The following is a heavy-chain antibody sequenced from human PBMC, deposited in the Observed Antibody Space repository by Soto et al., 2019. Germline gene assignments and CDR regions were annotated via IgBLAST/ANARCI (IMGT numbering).Heavy chain of an antibody. D-gene: IGHD3-9*01. CDR2: IEYRGDA. J-gene: IGHJ4*02. CDR3: ARLEGLATISYYFDF. Sequence: NPSETLSLTCSVSDDAINSDKYYWGWIRQPPGKGLEWVGSIEYRGDAYYNPSLQTRVTISLDKSKSQFSLKLNSVTAADSAVYFCARLEGLATISYYFDFWGPGALVTVSS. CDR1: DDAINSDKYY. V-gene: IGHV4-39*01.